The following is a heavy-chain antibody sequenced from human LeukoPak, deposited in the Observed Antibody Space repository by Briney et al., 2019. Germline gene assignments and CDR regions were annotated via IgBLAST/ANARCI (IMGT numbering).Heavy chain of an antibody. CDR3: ARGYSSSSGHGMDV. D-gene: IGHD6-6*01. CDR2: ISGSGGST. CDR1: GFTFSSYA. Sequence: GGSLRLSCAASGFTFSSYAMSWVRQAPGKGLEWVSAISGSGGSTYYADSVKGRFTISRDNSKNTLYLQMNSLRAEDTAVYYCARGYSSSSGHGMDVWGQGTTVTVSS. J-gene: IGHJ6*02. V-gene: IGHV3-23*01.